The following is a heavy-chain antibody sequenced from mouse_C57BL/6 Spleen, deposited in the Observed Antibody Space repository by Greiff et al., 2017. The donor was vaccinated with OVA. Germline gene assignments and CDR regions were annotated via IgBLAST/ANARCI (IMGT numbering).Heavy chain of an antibody. Sequence: VQLQQPGAELVKPGASVKLSCKASGYTFTSYWMQWVKQRPGQGLEWIGEIDPSDSYTNYNQKFKGKATLTVDTSSSTAYMQLSSLTSEDSAVYYCARSLSRQLRLPTYWGQGTLVTVSA. D-gene: IGHD3-2*02. CDR3: ARSLSRQLRLPTY. V-gene: IGHV1-50*01. J-gene: IGHJ3*01. CDR2: IDPSDSYT. CDR1: GYTFTSYW.